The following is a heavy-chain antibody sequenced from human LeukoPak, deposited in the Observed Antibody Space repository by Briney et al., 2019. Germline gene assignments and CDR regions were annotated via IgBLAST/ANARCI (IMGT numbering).Heavy chain of an antibody. J-gene: IGHJ6*02. CDR3: AKAPYSNFYYYGMDV. Sequence: GRSLRLSRVASGFTFDDYAMHWVRQAPGKGLEWVSGISWNSGSIGYADSVKGRFTISRDNAKNSLYLQMNSLRAEDTALYYCAKAPYSNFYYYGMDVWGQGTTVTVSS. V-gene: IGHV3-9*01. CDR1: GFTFDDYA. D-gene: IGHD4-11*01. CDR2: ISWNSGSI.